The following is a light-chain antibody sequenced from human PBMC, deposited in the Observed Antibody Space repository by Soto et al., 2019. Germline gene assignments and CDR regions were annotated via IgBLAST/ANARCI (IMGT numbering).Light chain of an antibody. J-gene: IGLJ2*01. CDR3: SSYGGSNNLV. Sequence: QSVLTQPPSASGSPGQSVTISCTGASSDVGGYSYVSWYQQHPGKAPKLMIYEVSKRPSGVPDRFSGSKSGNTASLTVSGLHAEDEADDYCSSYGGSNNLVFGGGTKLSVL. V-gene: IGLV2-8*01. CDR1: SSDVGGYSY. CDR2: EVS.